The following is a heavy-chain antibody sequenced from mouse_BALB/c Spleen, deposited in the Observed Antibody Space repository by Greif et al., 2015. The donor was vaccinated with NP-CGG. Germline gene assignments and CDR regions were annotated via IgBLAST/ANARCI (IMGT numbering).Heavy chain of an antibody. CDR1: GFNIKDTY. J-gene: IGHJ2*01. CDR2: IDPANGNT. D-gene: IGHD2-1*01. V-gene: IGHV14-3*02. Sequence: EVQLQQSGAELVKPGASVKLSCTASGFNIKDTYMHWVKQRPEQGLGWIGRIDPANGNTKYDPKFQGKATITADTSSNTTYLQLSSLTSEDTAAYYCASTYGNYQDHWGQGTTLTVSS. CDR3: ASTYGNYQDH.